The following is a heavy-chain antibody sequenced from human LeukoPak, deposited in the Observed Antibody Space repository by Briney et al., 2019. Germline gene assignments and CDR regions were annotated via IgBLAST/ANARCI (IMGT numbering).Heavy chain of an antibody. CDR2: INPSGGST. J-gene: IGHJ4*02. V-gene: IGHV1-46*01. CDR3: ARPSGSYPLDY. D-gene: IGHD1-26*01. Sequence: ASVKVSCKASGYTFTSYYMHWVRQAPGQGLEWTGIINPSGGSTSYAQKFQGRVTMTRDMSTSTVYMELSSLRSEDTAVYYCARPSGSYPLDYWGQGTLVTVSS. CDR1: GYTFTSYY.